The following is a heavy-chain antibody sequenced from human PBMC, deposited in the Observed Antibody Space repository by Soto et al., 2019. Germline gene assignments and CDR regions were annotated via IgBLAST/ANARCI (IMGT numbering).Heavy chain of an antibody. CDR3: ARPDEGGYSSNHHYYYALDV. Sequence: QVLLLQSGSEVKKAGSSVKVSCKASGDAFKSYAIHWVRQAPGQGLEYMGRIIPSYDRTKYAQKFQGRVTITADESTSTAYMELSSLGSDDTAVYYCARPDEGGYSSNHHYYYALDVWGQGTTVTV. V-gene: IGHV1-69*01. CDR2: IIPSYDRT. CDR1: GDAFKSYA. D-gene: IGHD3-22*01. J-gene: IGHJ6*02.